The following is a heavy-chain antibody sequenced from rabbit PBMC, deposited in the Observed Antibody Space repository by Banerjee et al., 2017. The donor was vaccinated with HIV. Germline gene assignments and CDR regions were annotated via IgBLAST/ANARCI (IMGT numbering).Heavy chain of an antibody. CDR2: IYTVTRGTT. V-gene: IGHV1S40*01. J-gene: IGHJ4*01. D-gene: IGHD3-1*01. CDR3: VRDTWHFNL. Sequence: VRQAPGKGLEWIGCIYTVTRGTTFYANWAKGRFTISKTSSTTVTLQMTSLTAADTATYFCVRDTWHFNLWGQGTLVTVS.